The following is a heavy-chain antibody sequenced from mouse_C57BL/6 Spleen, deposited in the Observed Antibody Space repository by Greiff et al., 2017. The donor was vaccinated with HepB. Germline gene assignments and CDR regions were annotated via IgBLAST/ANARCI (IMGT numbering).Heavy chain of an antibody. CDR2: INPSTGGT. D-gene: IGHD2-4*01. J-gene: IGHJ4*01. V-gene: IGHV1-42*01. CDR3: ARGDYGYAMDY. Sequence: VHVKQSGPELVKPGASVKISCKASGYSFTGYYMNWVKQSPEKSLEWIGEINPSTGGTTYNQKFKAKATLTVDKSSSTAYMQLKSLTSEDSAVYYCARGDYGYAMDYWGQGTSVTVSS. CDR1: GYSFTGYY.